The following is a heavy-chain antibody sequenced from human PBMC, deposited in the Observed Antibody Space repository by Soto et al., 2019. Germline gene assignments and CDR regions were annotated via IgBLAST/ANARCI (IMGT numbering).Heavy chain of an antibody. Sequence: TLSLTCAVYGGSFSGYYWSWIRQPPGKGLDLIGEINHSGSTNYNPSLKSRVTISVDTSKNQFSLKLSSVTAADTAVYYFARGRPQVVVRGILYYYGMDVWGQGTTVTVSS. V-gene: IGHV4-34*01. J-gene: IGHJ6*02. CDR2: INHSGST. CDR1: GGSFSGYY. CDR3: ARGRPQVVVRGILYYYGMDV. D-gene: IGHD3-10*01.